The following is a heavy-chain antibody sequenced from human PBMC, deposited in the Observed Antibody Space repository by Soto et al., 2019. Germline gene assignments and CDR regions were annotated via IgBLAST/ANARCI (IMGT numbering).Heavy chain of an antibody. Sequence: SETLSLTCTVSGGSISSGDYYWSWIRQPPGKGLEWIGYIYYSGSTYYNPSLKSRVTISVDTSKNQFSLKLSSVTAADTAVYYCARYPRKYNSFDPWGQGTLVTVSS. CDR3: ARYPRKYNSFDP. V-gene: IGHV4-30-4*01. CDR1: GGSISSGDYY. J-gene: IGHJ5*02. CDR2: IYYSGST.